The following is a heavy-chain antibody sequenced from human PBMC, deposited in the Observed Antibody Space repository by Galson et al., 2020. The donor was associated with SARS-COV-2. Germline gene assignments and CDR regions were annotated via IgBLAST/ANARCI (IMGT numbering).Heavy chain of an antibody. V-gene: IGHV3-33*01. CDR1: GFSFSTSG. D-gene: IGHD3-22*01. CDR2: TWNGGSFI. J-gene: IGHJ1*01. CDR3: ARGSGLSSPPAHYYDTSVYFAEYFQD. Sequence: GGSLRLSCAASGFSFSTSGMHWVRQAPGKGLEWVAVTWNGGSFIYYADSVQGRRTMSREDSTNTVYSEMNRLRADDTAIYYCARGSGLSSPPAHYYDTSVYFAEYFQDGGLGTLVTVAS.